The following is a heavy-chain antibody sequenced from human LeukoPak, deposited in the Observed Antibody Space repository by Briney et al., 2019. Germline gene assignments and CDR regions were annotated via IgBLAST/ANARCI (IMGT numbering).Heavy chain of an antibody. D-gene: IGHD4-23*01. Sequence: GGSLRLSCAASGFTFDDYAMHWVRQAPGKGLEWVSGISWNSGSIGYADSVKGRFTISRDNAKNSLYLQMNSLRVEDTAVYYCAKEKGGLRWDFADYWGQGTLVTVSS. CDR1: GFTFDDYA. CDR2: ISWNSGSI. CDR3: AKEKGGLRWDFADY. V-gene: IGHV3-9*01. J-gene: IGHJ4*02.